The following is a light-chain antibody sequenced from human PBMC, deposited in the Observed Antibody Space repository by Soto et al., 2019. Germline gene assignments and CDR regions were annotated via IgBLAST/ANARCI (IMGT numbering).Light chain of an antibody. V-gene: IGKV3-15*01. CDR3: QQYNNWPLT. CDR1: QSVSSN. J-gene: IGKJ4*01. CDR2: GAS. Sequence: EIVMTQSPATLSVSPGERATLSCRASQSVSSNLAWYQQIPGQAPRLLIYGASTRATGIPARFSGSGSGTEFTLTISSLQSEDVAVYYCQQYNNWPLTFGGGTKVEIK.